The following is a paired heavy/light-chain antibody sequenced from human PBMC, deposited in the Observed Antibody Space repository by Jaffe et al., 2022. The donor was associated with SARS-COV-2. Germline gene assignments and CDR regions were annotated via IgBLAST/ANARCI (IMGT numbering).Light chain of an antibody. J-gene: IGLJ2*01. CDR3: QVWDSSTVI. CDR2: REN. V-gene: IGLV3-9*01. Sequence: SYDLTQPLSVSVALGQTARITCGGDNIGDKYVHWYQQKPGQAPVLVIYRENSRPSGISERFSGSNSGKTATLTISRAQAGDEADYYCQVWDSSTVIFGGGTKLTVL. CDR1: NIGDKY.
Heavy chain of an antibody. CDR1: GFSLTTSGVA. Sequence: QITLKESGPTLVKPTQTLTLTCNFSGFSLTTSGVAVAWIRQPPGKALEWLALIYWDGDQLYSPSLKTRLTITKDSSKNQVVLIMTNMDPVDTATYYCVHRINLQDFDFWGQGTLVTVSS. CDR3: VHRINLQDFDF. J-gene: IGHJ4*02. V-gene: IGHV2-5*02. CDR2: IYWDGDQ.